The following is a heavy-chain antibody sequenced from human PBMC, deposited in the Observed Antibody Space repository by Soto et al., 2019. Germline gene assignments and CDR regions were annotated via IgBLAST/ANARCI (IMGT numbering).Heavy chain of an antibody. Sequence: QVQLVQSGAEVKKPGASVKVSCKASGYTFTSYGISWVRQAPGQGLEWIGWISAYNGNTNYAQKLQDRVTMTTDTSTNTAFMELRSLRSDDTAVYYCARDRRGDSYVQHWGQGTLVTVSS. CDR2: ISAYNGNT. CDR3: ARDRRGDSYVQH. CDR1: GYTFTSYG. D-gene: IGHD3-10*01. J-gene: IGHJ1*01. V-gene: IGHV1-18*01.